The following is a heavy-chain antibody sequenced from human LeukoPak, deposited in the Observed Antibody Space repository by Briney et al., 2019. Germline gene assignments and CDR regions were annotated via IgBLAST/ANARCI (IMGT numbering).Heavy chain of an antibody. CDR2: ISYDGSNK. CDR1: GFTFSSYA. D-gene: IGHD1-26*01. V-gene: IGHV3-30-3*01. J-gene: IGHJ4*02. CDR3: AREEPRGSNDY. Sequence: QPGGSLRLSCAASGFTFSSYAMHWVRQAPGKGLEWVAVISYDGSNKYYADSVKGRFTISRDNSKNTLYLQMNSLRAEDTAVYYCAREEPRGSNDYWGQGTLVTVSS.